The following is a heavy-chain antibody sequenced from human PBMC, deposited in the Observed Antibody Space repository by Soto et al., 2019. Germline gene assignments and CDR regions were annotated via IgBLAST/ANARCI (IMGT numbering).Heavy chain of an antibody. Sequence: GASVKVSCKASGYTFTSYGISWVRQAPGQGLEWMGWISAYNGNTNYAQKLQGRVTMTTDTSTSTAYMELRSMRSDDTAVYYCARVDIVVVPAAYGLRYHWFDPWGQGTLVTVSS. CDR1: GYTFTSYG. CDR3: ARVDIVVVPAAYGLRYHWFDP. D-gene: IGHD2-2*01. CDR2: ISAYNGNT. J-gene: IGHJ5*02. V-gene: IGHV1-18*04.